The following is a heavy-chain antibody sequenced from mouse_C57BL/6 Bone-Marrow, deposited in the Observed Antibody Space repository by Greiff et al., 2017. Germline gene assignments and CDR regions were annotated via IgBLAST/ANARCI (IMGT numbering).Heavy chain of an antibody. CDR1: GYTFTSYG. CDR3: PLLRYPWYFDV. Sequence: VQLQQSGAELARPGASVKLSCKASGYTFTSYGISWVKQRTGQGLEWIGEIYPRSGNNYYNEKFKGKATLTADKSSSTAYMELRSLTSADSAVSFCPLLRYPWYFDVWGTGTTVTVSS. CDR2: IYPRSGNN. V-gene: IGHV1-81*01. D-gene: IGHD1-1*01. J-gene: IGHJ1*03.